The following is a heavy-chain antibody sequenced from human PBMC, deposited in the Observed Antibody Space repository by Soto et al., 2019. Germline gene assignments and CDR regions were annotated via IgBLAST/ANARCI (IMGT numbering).Heavy chain of an antibody. CDR3: ARNWGRGDAFDI. V-gene: IGHV1-2*04. CDR2: INPNSGGT. J-gene: IGHJ3*02. CDR1: GYTFTRYP. D-gene: IGHD3-16*01. Sequence: ASVKVSCKASGYTFTRYPLHWVRQAPGQGLEWMGWINPNSGGTNYAQKFQGWVTMTRDTSISTAYMELSRLRSDDTAVYYCARNWGRGDAFDIWGQGTMVTVSS.